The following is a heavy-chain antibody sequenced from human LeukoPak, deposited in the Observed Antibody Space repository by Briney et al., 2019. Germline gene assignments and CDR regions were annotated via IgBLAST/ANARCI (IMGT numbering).Heavy chain of an antibody. Sequence: AGGSLRLSCAASGFTFSSYAMSWVRQAPGKGLEWVSGISGSGGSTYYADSVKGRFTISRDNSKNTLYLQMNSLRAEDTAVYYCAKDLDYGDYVYLGAFDIWGQGTMVTVSS. D-gene: IGHD4-17*01. J-gene: IGHJ3*02. CDR3: AKDLDYGDYVYLGAFDI. CDR2: ISGSGGST. V-gene: IGHV3-23*01. CDR1: GFTFSSYA.